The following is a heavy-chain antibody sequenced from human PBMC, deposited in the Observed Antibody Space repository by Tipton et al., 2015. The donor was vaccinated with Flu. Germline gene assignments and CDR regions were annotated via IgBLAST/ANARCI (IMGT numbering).Heavy chain of an antibody. J-gene: IGHJ3*02. D-gene: IGHD3-16*01. Sequence: TLSLTCAVSGVSTTSTLYYWSWIRQPAGKGLEWIGRVYSSGSTDYSPSLKSRVTISLDTSKNQFSLKLSSVTAADTAVYYCAREWGDAFDIWGQGTMVTVSS. CDR1: GVSTTSTLYY. CDR3: AREWGDAFDI. V-gene: IGHV4-61*02. CDR2: VYSSGST.